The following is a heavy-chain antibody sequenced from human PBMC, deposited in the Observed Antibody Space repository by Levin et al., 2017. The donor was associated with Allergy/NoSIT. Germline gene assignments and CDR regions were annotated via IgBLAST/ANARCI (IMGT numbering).Heavy chain of an antibody. CDR3: ARNYYYDSSGYAY. CDR1: GFTFSTYS. D-gene: IGHD3-22*01. J-gene: IGHJ4*02. CDR2: ISSSSSYI. Sequence: GGSLRLSCAASGFTFSTYSMNWVRQAPGKGLEWVSSISSSSSYIYYADSVKGRFTISRDNAKNSPYLQMNSLRVEDTAVYYCARNYYYDSSGYAYWGQGTLVTVSS. V-gene: IGHV3-21*01.